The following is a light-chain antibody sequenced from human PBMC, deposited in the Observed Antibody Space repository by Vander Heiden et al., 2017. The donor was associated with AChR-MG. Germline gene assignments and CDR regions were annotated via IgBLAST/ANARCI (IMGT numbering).Light chain of an antibody. Sequence: QSALTQPPSVSGPPGQSVTISCTGTSSDVGTYNRVSWYRQPPGTAPKLVIYEVNNRPSGVPDRFSGSKSGNTASLTISGLQAEDEADYYCSSFTSINTYVFGTGTKVTVL. CDR2: EVN. J-gene: IGLJ1*01. CDR1: SSDVGTYNR. CDR3: SSFTSINTYV. V-gene: IGLV2-18*02.